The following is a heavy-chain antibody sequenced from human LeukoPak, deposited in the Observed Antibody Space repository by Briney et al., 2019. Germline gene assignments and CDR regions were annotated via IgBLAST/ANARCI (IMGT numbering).Heavy chain of an antibody. CDR1: GVSISSGSYY. CDR3: AGGYWFYFDY. J-gene: IGHJ4*02. D-gene: IGHD2-8*02. CDR2: VYTRGTT. Sequence: PSQTLSLTCTVSGVSISSGSYYWSWIRQPAGKGLEWIGRVYTRGTTSYNPSLKSRVTISVDTSKNQFSLRLSSVTAADTAVYYCAGGYWFYFDYWGQGTLVTVSS. V-gene: IGHV4-61*02.